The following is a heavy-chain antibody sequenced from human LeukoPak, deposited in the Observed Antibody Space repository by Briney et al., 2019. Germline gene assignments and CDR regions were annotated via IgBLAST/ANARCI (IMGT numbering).Heavy chain of an antibody. J-gene: IGHJ4*02. Sequence: GGSLRLSCAASGFTFSSYWMSWVRQAPGKGLEWVAVISYDGSNKYYADSVKGRFTISRDNSKNTLYLQMNSLRAEDTAVYYCAKDLGSSGWFNDYWGQGTLVTVSS. V-gene: IGHV3-30*18. CDR1: GFTFSSYW. CDR2: ISYDGSNK. CDR3: AKDLGSSGWFNDY. D-gene: IGHD6-19*01.